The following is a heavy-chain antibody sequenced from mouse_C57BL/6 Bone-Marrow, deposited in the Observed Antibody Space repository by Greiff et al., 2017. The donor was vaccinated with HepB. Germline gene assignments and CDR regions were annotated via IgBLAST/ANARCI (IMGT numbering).Heavy chain of an antibody. J-gene: IGHJ1*03. D-gene: IGHD2-12*01. V-gene: IGHV1-75*01. Sequence: VQLQQSGPELVKPGASVKISCKASGYTFTDYYINWVKQRPGQGLEWIGWIFPGSGSTYYNEKFKGKATLTVDKSSSTAYMLRSSLTSEDSAVYFCARRVTTGSIDVWGTGTTVTVSS. CDR3: ARRVTTGSIDV. CDR1: GYTFTDYY. CDR2: IFPGSGST.